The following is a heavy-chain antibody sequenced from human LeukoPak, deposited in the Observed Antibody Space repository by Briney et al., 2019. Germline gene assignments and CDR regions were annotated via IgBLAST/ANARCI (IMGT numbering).Heavy chain of an antibody. CDR2: ISSDGSSI. D-gene: IGHD3-3*01. Sequence: GGSLRLSCAASGFTFSSYWMHWVRQVSGKGLVWVSRISSDGSSIYYADSVKGRFTISRDNAKNSLYLQMSSLRAEDTAVYFCARVYPDFWSGYAGMDVWGQGTTVTVS. J-gene: IGHJ6*02. CDR1: GFTFSSYW. V-gene: IGHV3-74*01. CDR3: ARVYPDFWSGYAGMDV.